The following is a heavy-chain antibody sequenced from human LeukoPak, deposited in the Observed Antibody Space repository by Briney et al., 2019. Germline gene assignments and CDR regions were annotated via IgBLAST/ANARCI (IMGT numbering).Heavy chain of an antibody. CDR3: ARGTTGSHDAFGI. D-gene: IGHD1-1*01. V-gene: IGHV1-18*01. Sequence: GASVKVSCKASGYTFNSYAINWVRQAPGQGLEWMGWISTYTGYTNYAQKLQGRVTMTTATSTSTAYVELRSLRSDDTAFYYCARGTTGSHDAFGIWGQGTMVTVSS. J-gene: IGHJ3*02. CDR2: ISTYTGYT. CDR1: GYTFNSYA.